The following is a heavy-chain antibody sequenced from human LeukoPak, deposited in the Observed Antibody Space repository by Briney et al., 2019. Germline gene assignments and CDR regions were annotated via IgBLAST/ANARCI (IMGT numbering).Heavy chain of an antibody. V-gene: IGHV3-30*18. CDR3: AKSEVSGITMVRGVYH. J-gene: IGHJ5*02. CDR1: GFTFSSYG. CDR2: ILADGSNK. D-gene: IGHD3-10*01. Sequence: GQSLRLSCAASGFTFSSYGMHWVRQAPGKGLEWVAVILADGSNKYYADSVKGRFTISRDNSKDTLYLQMNSLRAEDTAVYYCAKSEVSGITMVRGVYHWGQGTLVTVSS.